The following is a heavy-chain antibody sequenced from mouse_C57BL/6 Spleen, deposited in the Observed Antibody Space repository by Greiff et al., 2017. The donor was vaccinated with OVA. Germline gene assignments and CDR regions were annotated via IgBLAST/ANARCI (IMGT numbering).Heavy chain of an antibody. Sequence: QVQLQQPGAELVMPGASVKLSCKASGYTFTSYWMHWVKQRPGQGLEWIGEIDPSDSYTTYNQKFKGKSTLTVDKSSSTAYMQLSSLTSEDSAVYYCARSRTGPFDYWGQGTTLTVSS. CDR2: IDPSDSYT. CDR1: GYTFTSYW. J-gene: IGHJ2*01. CDR3: ARSRTGPFDY. D-gene: IGHD4-1*01. V-gene: IGHV1-69*01.